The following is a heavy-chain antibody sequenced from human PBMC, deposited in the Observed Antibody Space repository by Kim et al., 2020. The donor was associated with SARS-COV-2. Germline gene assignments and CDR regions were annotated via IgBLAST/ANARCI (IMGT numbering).Heavy chain of an antibody. V-gene: IGHV3-23*01. J-gene: IGHJ4*02. Sequence: GGSLRLSCAASGFTFSSYAMSWVRQAPGKGLEWVSAISGSGGSTYYADSVKGRFTISRDNSKNTLYLQINSLRAEDTAVYYCAKEAVPAAILGNGVLDYWGQGTLVTVSS. CDR1: GFTFSSYA. D-gene: IGHD2-2*01. CDR3: AKEAVPAAILGNGVLDY. CDR2: ISGSGGST.